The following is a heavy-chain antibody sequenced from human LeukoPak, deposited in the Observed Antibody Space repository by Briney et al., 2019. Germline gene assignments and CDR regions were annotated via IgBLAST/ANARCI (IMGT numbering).Heavy chain of an antibody. J-gene: IGHJ3*02. CDR3: ARSIVVVPAAPYDAFDI. D-gene: IGHD2-2*01. V-gene: IGHV3-9*03. Sequence: PGGSLRLSCAASGFTFDDYAMHWVRQAPGKGLEWVSGISWNSGSIGYADSVKGRFTISRDNAKNSLYLQMNSLRAEDMALYYCARSIVVVPAAPYDAFDIWGQGTMVTVSS. CDR1: GFTFDDYA. CDR2: ISWNSGSI.